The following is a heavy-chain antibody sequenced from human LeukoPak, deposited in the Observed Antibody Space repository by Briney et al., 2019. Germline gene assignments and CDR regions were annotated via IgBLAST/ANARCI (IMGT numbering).Heavy chain of an antibody. D-gene: IGHD3-16*01. Sequence: ASVKVSCKASGYTFISYGISWVRQAPGQGLEWLGWISGYNLNTNYAQKLQGRVTMTTDTSTSTAYMEMRSLRYDDTAVYYCARNYDYTWGSYNYWGQGTLVTVSS. V-gene: IGHV1-18*01. J-gene: IGHJ4*02. CDR1: GYTFISYG. CDR2: ISGYNLNT. CDR3: ARNYDYTWGSYNY.